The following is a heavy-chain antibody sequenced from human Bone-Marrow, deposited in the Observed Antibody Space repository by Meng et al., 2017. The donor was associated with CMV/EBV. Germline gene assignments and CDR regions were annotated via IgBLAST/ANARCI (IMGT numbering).Heavy chain of an antibody. J-gene: IGHJ4*02. V-gene: IGHV3-20*04. CDR2: ANRNGDRT. CDR3: ARGATGTRFDY. Sequence: GGSLRLSCAASGFTFGDYGMTWVRQAPGKGLEWVSGANRNGDRTDYADSVKGRFTFSRDNAKNSLYLQMNSLRAEDTAFYYCARGATGTRFDYWGQGTLVTFYS. D-gene: IGHD1-1*01. CDR1: GFTFGDYG.